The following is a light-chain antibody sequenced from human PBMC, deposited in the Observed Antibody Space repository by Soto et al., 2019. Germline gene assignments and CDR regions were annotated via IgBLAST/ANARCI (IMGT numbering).Light chain of an antibody. J-gene: IGKJ1*01. Sequence: DIQMTQSPSSLSASVGDRVTITCQASQDISNYLNWYQQKPGKAPKLLIYDASNLETGVPSRFSGSGSGIDFTFTISSLQPEDIATYYCQQYDNLWTFGQGTKVEIK. CDR1: QDISNY. CDR3: QQYDNLWT. V-gene: IGKV1-33*01. CDR2: DAS.